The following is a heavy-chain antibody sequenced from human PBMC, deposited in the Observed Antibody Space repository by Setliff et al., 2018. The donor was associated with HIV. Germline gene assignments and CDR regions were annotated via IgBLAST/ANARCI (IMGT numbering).Heavy chain of an antibody. J-gene: IGHJ4*02. CDR1: GYTFTDYY. CDR3: ARDLIRITPHGDLPF. Sequence: ASVKVSCKASGYTFTDYYIHWVRQAPGHGLEWVGRINPKSGVTSYAQNFRARVTMTRDTSSTTAHMELSTLRSDDTALYYCARDLIRITPHGDLPFWGQGTLVTVSS. V-gene: IGHV1-2*06. CDR2: INPKSGVT. D-gene: IGHD2-15*01.